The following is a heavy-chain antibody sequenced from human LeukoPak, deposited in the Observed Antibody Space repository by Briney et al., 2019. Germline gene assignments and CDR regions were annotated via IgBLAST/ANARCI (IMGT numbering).Heavy chain of an antibody. Sequence: PSETLSLTCTVSGGSISIHYWNWIRQPAGKGLEWIGRIYTNENTFFNPSLKSRVTMSVDTSKNQFSLQLTSVTAADAAVYYCARSSDSSGYYGGGIIDYWGQGTLVTVSS. CDR2: IYTNENT. CDR3: ARSSDSSGYYGGGIIDY. V-gene: IGHV4-4*07. CDR1: GGSISIHY. D-gene: IGHD6-19*01. J-gene: IGHJ4*02.